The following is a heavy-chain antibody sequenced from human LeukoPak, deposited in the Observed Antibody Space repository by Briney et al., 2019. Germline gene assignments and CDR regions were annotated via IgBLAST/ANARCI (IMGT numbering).Heavy chain of an antibody. J-gene: IGHJ4*02. Sequence: GGSLRLSCAASGFTFSSYAMTWVRQAPGKGLEWVSTFSSSGGSTDYADSVKGRFTISRDSSKNTLFLQMDSLRAEDTAVYYCAKYCSGGNCYSGLYWGQGTLVTVSS. D-gene: IGHD2-15*01. CDR3: AKYCSGGNCYSGLY. V-gene: IGHV3-23*01. CDR2: FSSSGGST. CDR1: GFTFSSYA.